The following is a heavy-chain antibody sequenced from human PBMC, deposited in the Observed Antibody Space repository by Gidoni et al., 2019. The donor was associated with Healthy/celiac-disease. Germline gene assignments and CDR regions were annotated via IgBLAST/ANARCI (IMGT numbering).Heavy chain of an antibody. V-gene: IGHV3-15*01. J-gene: IGHJ5*02. CDR3: TTDQCGSYLGCWFDP. CDR1: GFTFSNAW. Sequence: EVQLVESGGGLVKPGGSLRLSCAASGFTFSNAWMSWVRQAPGKGLEWVGRIKSKTDGGTTDYAAPVKGRFTISRDDSKNTLYLQMNSLKTEDTAVYYCTTDQCGSYLGCWFDPWGQGTLVTVSS. D-gene: IGHD1-26*01. CDR2: IKSKTDGGTT.